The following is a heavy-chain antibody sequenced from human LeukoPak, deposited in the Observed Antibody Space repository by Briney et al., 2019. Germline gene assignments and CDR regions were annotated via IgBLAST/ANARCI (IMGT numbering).Heavy chain of an antibody. CDR2: ISYDGSNK. CDR1: GFTFSSYG. CDR3: AKDGDYGSGSYYYGMDV. D-gene: IGHD3-10*01. J-gene: IGHJ6*04. V-gene: IGHV3-30*18. Sequence: GGSLRLSCAASGFTFSSYGMHWVRQAPGKGLEWVAVISYDGSNKYYADSVKGRFTISRDNSKNTLYLQMNSLRAEGTAVYYCAKDGDYGSGSYYYGMDVWGKGTTVTVSS.